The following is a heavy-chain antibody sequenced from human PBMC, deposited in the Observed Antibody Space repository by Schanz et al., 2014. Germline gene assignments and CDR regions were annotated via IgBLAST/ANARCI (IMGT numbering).Heavy chain of an antibody. CDR1: GFSFSDYG. CDR2: ISRDGTTS. J-gene: IGHJ4*02. CDR3: ARDVYRSGRPFDF. D-gene: IGHD5-18*01. V-gene: IGHV3-11*04. Sequence: QVQLVESGGSVVQPGRSLRLSCAGSGFSFSDYGMHWVRQAPGRGLEWLSYISRDGTTSYYADSVKGRFTISRDNAKNSLYLQMNSLRAEDTAVYYCARDVYRSGRPFDFWGQGTLVTVSS.